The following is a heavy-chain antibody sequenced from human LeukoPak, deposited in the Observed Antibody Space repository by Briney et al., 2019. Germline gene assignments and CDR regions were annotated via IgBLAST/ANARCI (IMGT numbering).Heavy chain of an antibody. CDR3: AGEDSGGYRFDY. D-gene: IGHD4-23*01. J-gene: IGHJ4*02. V-gene: IGHV4-59*01. CDR2: IYYSGST. CDR1: GVSISSYY. Sequence: SETLSLTCTVSGVSISSYYWSWLRQSPEKGLEWIGYIYYSGSTNYNPSLRSRVTISVDTSKSQFSLKLISVTAADTAVYYCAGEDSGGYRFDYWGQGTLVTVSS.